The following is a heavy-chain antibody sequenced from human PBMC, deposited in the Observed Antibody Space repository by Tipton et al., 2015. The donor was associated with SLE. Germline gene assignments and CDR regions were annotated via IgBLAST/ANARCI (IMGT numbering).Heavy chain of an antibody. J-gene: IGHJ2*01. CDR2: IFYSGNT. CDR3: ARTWYSRSWYEVAWYFDL. V-gene: IGHV4-59*11. Sequence: SLTCTVSGGSIGSHYWSWIRQPPGKPLEWIGYIFYSGNTNLNPSLKSRVTMSADASGNQFFLKVRSVIDADTAVYYCARTWYSRSWYEVAWYFDLWGRGTLVTVSS. CDR1: GGSIGSHY. D-gene: IGHD6-13*01.